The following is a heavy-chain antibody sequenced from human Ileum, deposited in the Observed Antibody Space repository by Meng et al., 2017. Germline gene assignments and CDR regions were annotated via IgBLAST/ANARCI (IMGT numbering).Heavy chain of an antibody. V-gene: IGHV3-21*01. CDR2: ISSTSGYI. CDR3: ASDY. Sequence: VQVVESGGGSVNSVGSLRLSCAVSGFTFSSYSMNWVRQAPGKGLEWVSSISSTSGYIYYADSVKGRFTISRDNAKNSLYLQMNSLRAEDTAVYYCASDYWGQGTLVTVSS. J-gene: IGHJ4*02. CDR1: GFTFSSYS.